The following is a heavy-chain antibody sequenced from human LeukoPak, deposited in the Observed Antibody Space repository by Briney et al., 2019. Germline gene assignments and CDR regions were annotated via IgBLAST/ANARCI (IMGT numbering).Heavy chain of an antibody. V-gene: IGHV4-39*01. CDR1: GGSISSSSYY. CDR2: IYYSGST. D-gene: IGHD6-19*01. Sequence: SETLSLTCTVSGGSISSSSYYWGWIRQPPGKGLEWIGSIYYSGSTYYNPSLKSRVTISVDASKSQFSLKLSSVTAADAAVFYCASRYTSGWYWNYWGQGTLVTVSS. J-gene: IGHJ4*02. CDR3: ASRYTSGWYWNY.